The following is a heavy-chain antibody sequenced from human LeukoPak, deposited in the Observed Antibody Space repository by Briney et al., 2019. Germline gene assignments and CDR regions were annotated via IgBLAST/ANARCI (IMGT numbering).Heavy chain of an antibody. Sequence: SETLSLTCTVSGGSISSSSYYWGWIRQPPGKGLEWIGNIYYSGSTYYNPSLKSRVTISVDTSKNQFSLKLSSVTAADTAVYYCARAPPFGFYSVLFDYWGQGTLVTVSS. D-gene: IGHD5/OR15-5a*01. V-gene: IGHV4-39*07. J-gene: IGHJ4*02. CDR3: ARAPPFGFYSVLFDY. CDR2: IYYSGST. CDR1: GGSISSSSYY.